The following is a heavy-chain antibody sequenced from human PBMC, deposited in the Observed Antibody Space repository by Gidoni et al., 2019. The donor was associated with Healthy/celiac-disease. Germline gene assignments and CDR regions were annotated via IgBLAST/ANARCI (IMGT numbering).Heavy chain of an antibody. CDR3: ATGFVYDFWSGPMEAYFDY. Sequence: QVQLVESGGGVVQPGRSLRLSCAASGFTFSSYGMHWVRQAPGKGLEWVAVIWYDGSNKYYADSVKGRFTISRDNSKNTLYLQMNSLRAEDTAVYYCATGFVYDFWSGPMEAYFDYWGQGTLVTVSS. V-gene: IGHV3-33*01. J-gene: IGHJ4*02. CDR2: IWYDGSNK. CDR1: GFTFSSYG. D-gene: IGHD3-3*01.